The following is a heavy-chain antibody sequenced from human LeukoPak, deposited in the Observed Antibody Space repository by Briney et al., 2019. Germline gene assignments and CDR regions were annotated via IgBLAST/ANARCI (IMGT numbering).Heavy chain of an antibody. CDR2: TYYKSRWYN. D-gene: IGHD3-10*01. Sequence: SQTLSLTCAISGDIVSSNSAAWNWIRQSPSRGLEWLGRTYYKSRWYNDYAVSVKSRITINPDTSKNQFSLQLNSVTPEDTAVYYCVRDSVSMVRGVIINYYGMDVWGQGTTVTVSS. V-gene: IGHV6-1*01. J-gene: IGHJ6*02. CDR1: GDIVSSNSAA. CDR3: VRDSVSMVRGVIINYYGMDV.